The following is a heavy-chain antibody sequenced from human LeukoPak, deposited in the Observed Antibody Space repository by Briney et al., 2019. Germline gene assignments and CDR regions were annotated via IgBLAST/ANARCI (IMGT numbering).Heavy chain of an antibody. CDR2: INQDGSEN. J-gene: IGHJ6*03. D-gene: IGHD2-2*03. CDR1: GFDFSNYW. V-gene: IGHV3-7*01. CDR3: VRDGRKSRVVDIVRKKETGYYYYMDV. Sequence: GSLRLSCAASGFDFSNYWMTWIRQAPGKGLEYVANINQDGSENYYVDSVKGRFSISRDNTKNSLYLQVNSLRAEDTAVFSCVRDGRKSRVVDIVRKKETGYYYYMDVWGKGTTVTVSS.